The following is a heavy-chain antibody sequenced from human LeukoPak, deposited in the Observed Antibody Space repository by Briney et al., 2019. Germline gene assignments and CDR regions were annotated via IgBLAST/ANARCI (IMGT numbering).Heavy chain of an antibody. V-gene: IGHV3-33*01. CDR2: IWYDGSNK. J-gene: IGHJ4*02. CDR1: GFTFSSYG. CDR3: ARAPYYDILTGYSDY. Sequence: PGRSLRLSCAASGFTFSSYGMHWVRQAPGKGLEWVAVIWYDGSNKYYADSVKGRFTISRDNSKNTLYLQMNSLRAEDTAVYYCARAPYYDILTGYSDYWGQGTLVTVSS. D-gene: IGHD3-9*01.